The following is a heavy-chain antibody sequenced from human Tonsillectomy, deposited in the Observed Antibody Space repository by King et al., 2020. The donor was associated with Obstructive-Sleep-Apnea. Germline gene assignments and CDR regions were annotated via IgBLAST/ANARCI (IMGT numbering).Heavy chain of an antibody. V-gene: IGHV4-59*08. CDR1: GGSISNYY. CDR3: ARGLGSGYPNTPFDC. D-gene: IGHD3-22*01. CDR2: IYYSGST. Sequence: VQLQESGPGLVKPSETLSLTCTVSGGSISNYYWSWIRQPPGKGLGWIGYIYYSGSTNYNPSLKSRVTISVDTSKNQFSLKLSSVTAADTAVYYCARGLGSGYPNTPFDCWGQGTLVTVSS. J-gene: IGHJ4*02.